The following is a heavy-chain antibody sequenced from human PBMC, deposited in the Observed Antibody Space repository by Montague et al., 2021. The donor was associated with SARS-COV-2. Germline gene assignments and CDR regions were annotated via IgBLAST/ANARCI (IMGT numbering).Heavy chain of an antibody. J-gene: IGHJ4*02. V-gene: IGHV4-61*01. CDR2: INHSGTT. CDR1: GGSVISGSCS. D-gene: IGHD4-23*01. Sequence: SETLSLTCVVSGGSVISGSCSWNWIRQSPGKGLEWIAEINHSGTTNYNFNPSLRSRVTISVDTSKSQFSLKLSSVTAADTGVYYCARWDPQTLTLIGLRGKSASDYWGQGTLVTVSS. CDR3: ARWDPQTLTLIGLRGKSASDY.